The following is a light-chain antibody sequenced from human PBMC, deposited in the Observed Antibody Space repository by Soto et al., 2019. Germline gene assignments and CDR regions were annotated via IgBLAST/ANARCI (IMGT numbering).Light chain of an antibody. Sequence: IQMTQSPSSLSASVGDRVTITCRASQPISNSLAWYQRKPGKVPKVLIYAASTLQSGVPSRFSGSGSGTDFTLTISSLQPEDVATYYCQKYYSAPFTFGPGTKLDIK. CDR2: AAS. CDR1: QPISNS. J-gene: IGKJ3*01. CDR3: QKYYSAPFT. V-gene: IGKV1-27*01.